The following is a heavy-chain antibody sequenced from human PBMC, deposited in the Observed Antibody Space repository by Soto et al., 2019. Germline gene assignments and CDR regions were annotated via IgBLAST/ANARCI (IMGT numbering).Heavy chain of an antibody. J-gene: IGHJ3*02. V-gene: IGHV4-34*01. CDR3: ATLYDSSGSDAFDI. Sequence: TLSLTCAVYGGSFSGYYWSWIRQPPGKGLEWIGEINHSGSTNYNPSLKSRVTISVDTSKNQFSLKLSSVTAADTAVYYCATLYDSSGSDAFDIWGQGTMVTVSS. CDR1: GGSFSGYY. CDR2: INHSGST. D-gene: IGHD3-22*01.